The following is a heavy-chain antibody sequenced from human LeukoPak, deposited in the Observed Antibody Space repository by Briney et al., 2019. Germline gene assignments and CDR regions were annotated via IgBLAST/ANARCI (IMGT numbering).Heavy chain of an antibody. D-gene: IGHD1-7*01. Sequence: APVKVSCKASGYTFASYDINWVRQATGQGLEWMGWMNPNSGNTGYAQKFQGRVTMTRNTSISTAYMELSSLRSEDTAVYYCARGKLELPDNWFDPWGQGTLVTVSS. J-gene: IGHJ5*02. V-gene: IGHV1-8*01. CDR1: GYTFASYD. CDR3: ARGKLELPDNWFDP. CDR2: MNPNSGNT.